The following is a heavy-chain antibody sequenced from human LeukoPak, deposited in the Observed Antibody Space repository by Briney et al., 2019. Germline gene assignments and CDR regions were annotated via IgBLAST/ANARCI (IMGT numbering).Heavy chain of an antibody. CDR1: DYSMRSGYY. CDR3: ARSHIVVVPAGRGSRYFYMDV. D-gene: IGHD2-2*01. Sequence: PSETLSLTCTVSDYSMRSGYYWGWIRLAPGKGLEWIGSIYHSGSTYYNLSLRRRVIMSVDTSKNQFSLKVNSVTAADTAIYYCARSHIVVVPAGRGSRYFYMDVWGRGTTVAVSS. CDR2: IYHSGST. V-gene: IGHV4-38-2*02. J-gene: IGHJ6*03.